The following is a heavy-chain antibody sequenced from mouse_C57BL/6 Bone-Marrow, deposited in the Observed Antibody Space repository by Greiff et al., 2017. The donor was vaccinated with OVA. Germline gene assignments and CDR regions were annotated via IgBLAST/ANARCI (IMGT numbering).Heavy chain of an antibody. CDR2: IYPRSGNT. V-gene: IGHV1-81*01. CDR1: GYTFTSYG. D-gene: IGHD2-5*01. Sequence: QVQLQQSGAELARPGASVKLSCKASGYTFTSYGISWVKQRTGQGLEWIGEIYPRSGNTYYNEKCKGKATLTADKSSSTAYMELRSLTSEDSAVYFCAREGTYYSNYWFAYWGQGTLVTVSA. CDR3: AREGTYYSNYWFAY. J-gene: IGHJ3*01.